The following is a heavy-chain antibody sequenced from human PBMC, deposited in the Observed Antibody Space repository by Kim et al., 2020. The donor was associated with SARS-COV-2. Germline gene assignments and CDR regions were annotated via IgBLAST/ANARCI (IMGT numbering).Heavy chain of an antibody. J-gene: IGHJ4*02. CDR1: GFTSSNSG. CDR2: IASDGSND. Sequence: GGSLRLSCAASGFTSSNSGMHWVRQTPGKGLEWVAVIASDGSNDYYVDSVKGRLTISRDNSKNTLYLQMNSLRAEDTAIYYCAEEKMMVTIYGGFDYWGQGTLVTVAS. V-gene: IGHV3-30*18. D-gene: IGHD5-18*01. CDR3: AEEKMMVTIYGGFDY.